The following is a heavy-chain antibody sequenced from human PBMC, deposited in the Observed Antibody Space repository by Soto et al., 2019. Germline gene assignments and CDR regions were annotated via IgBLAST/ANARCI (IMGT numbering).Heavy chain of an antibody. CDR3: ARDTRCLNSGDDCYSWFDP. J-gene: IGHJ5*02. CDR2: ISYNGRT. D-gene: IGHD2-21*02. Sequence: TSETLSLTCSVSSGSISPYYWSWIRQPPGEGLEWIGYISYNGRTKYNPSLRSRVTISVDTSKNQISLNLNSVTTADAAVYYCARDTRCLNSGDDCYSWFDPWGQGIQVTVSS. CDR1: SGSISPYY. V-gene: IGHV4-59*01.